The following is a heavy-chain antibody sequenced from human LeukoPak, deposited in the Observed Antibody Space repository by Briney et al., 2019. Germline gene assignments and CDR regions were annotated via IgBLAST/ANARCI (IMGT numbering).Heavy chain of an antibody. J-gene: IGHJ4*02. Sequence: PGGSLRLSCAASGFTFSSYGMHWIRQPPGKGLEWSGSIYYSGSTYYNPSLKSRVTISVDTSKTQFSLTLSSVTAADTAVYYCARGPRYYFDYWGQGTLVTVSS. CDR3: ARGPRYYFDY. V-gene: IGHV4-39*01. CDR2: IYYSGST. CDR1: GFTFSSYG.